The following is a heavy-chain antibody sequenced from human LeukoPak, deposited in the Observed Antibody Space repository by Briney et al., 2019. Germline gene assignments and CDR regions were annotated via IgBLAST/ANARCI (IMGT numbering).Heavy chain of an antibody. J-gene: IGHJ4*02. CDR1: GYIFTDYA. CDR3: AKLMDNNYDGSAFDY. Sequence: ASVKISCKTSGYIFTDYAIVWVRQAPGQGLKWIGWVGTYDGKTDYAQEVQDRVTMTTDTSASTAYVELRSLTSDDTALYYCAKLMDNNYDGSAFDYWGQGTLVTVSS. D-gene: IGHD3-22*01. V-gene: IGHV1-18*01. CDR2: VGTYDGKT.